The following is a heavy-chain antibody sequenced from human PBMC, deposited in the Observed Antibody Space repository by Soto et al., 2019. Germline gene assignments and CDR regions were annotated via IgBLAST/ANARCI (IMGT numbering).Heavy chain of an antibody. CDR2: ISFQSGTK. CDR1: GFKFDDFG. V-gene: IGHV3-9*01. CDR3: AKDVSAGQWKEGVLDY. J-gene: IGHJ4*02. D-gene: IGHD6-19*01. Sequence: SLRLSCAASGFKFDDFGMHWVRQAPGKGLEWVSSISFQSGTKQYADSVKGRFTIPRANAKNSLSLQMNSLRLADTAFYYCAKDVSAGQWKEGVLDYWGQGTLVTVSS.